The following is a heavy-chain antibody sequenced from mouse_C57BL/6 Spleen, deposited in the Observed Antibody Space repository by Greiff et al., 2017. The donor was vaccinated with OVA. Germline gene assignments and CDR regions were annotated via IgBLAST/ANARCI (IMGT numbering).Heavy chain of an antibody. CDR2: LWRGGST. CDR1: GFSLTSYG. J-gene: IGHJ4*01. V-gene: IGHV2-2*01. CDR3: ASTTVVAMDY. Sequence: VKLVESGPGLVQPSQSLSITCTVSGFSLTSYGVHWVRQSPGQGLEWLGVLWRGGSTDYNAAFISRLSISKDKSKSQVFFKMNRLQADDTAIYYCASTTVVAMDYWGQGTSVTVSS. D-gene: IGHD1-1*01.